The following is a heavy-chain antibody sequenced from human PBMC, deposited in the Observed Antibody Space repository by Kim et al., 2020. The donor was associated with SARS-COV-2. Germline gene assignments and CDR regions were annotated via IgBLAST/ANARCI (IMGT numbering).Heavy chain of an antibody. Sequence: SETLSLTCAVSGGSISSSNWWSWVRQPPGKGLEWIGEIYHSGSTNYNPSLKSRVTISVDKSKNQFSLKLSSVTAADTAEYYCAREWGSSSWELYFDYWGQGTLVTVSS. CDR1: GGSISSSNW. CDR2: IYHSGST. J-gene: IGHJ4*02. D-gene: IGHD6-13*01. V-gene: IGHV4-4*02. CDR3: AREWGSSSWELYFDY.